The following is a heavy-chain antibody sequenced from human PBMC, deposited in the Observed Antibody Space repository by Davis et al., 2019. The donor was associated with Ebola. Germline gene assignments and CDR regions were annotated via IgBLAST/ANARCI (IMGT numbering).Heavy chain of an antibody. Sequence: GESLKISCAASGFTFSTYTMNWVRQAPGKGLEWLSYISGSASSTSYADSVKGRFTISRDNGKNTLYLQMNSLRDEDTAVYHCARLMDTYGWYSDLWGQGTLVTVSS. J-gene: IGHJ5*02. CDR1: GFTFSTYT. CDR2: ISGSASST. D-gene: IGHD6-19*01. CDR3: ARLMDTYGWYSDL. V-gene: IGHV3-48*02.